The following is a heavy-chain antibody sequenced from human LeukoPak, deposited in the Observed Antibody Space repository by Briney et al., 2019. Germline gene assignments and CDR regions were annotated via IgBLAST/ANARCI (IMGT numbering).Heavy chain of an antibody. CDR3: ARAAIFGVVEGESDAFDI. CDR2: IKQDGSEK. Sequence: PGRSLRLSCAASGFTFSSYWMSWVRQAPGKGLEWVANIKQDGSEKYYVDSVKGRFTISRDNAKNSLYLQMNSLRAEDTAVYYCARAAIFGVVEGESDAFDIWGQGTMVTVSS. V-gene: IGHV3-7*01. CDR1: GFTFSSYW. D-gene: IGHD3-3*01. J-gene: IGHJ3*02.